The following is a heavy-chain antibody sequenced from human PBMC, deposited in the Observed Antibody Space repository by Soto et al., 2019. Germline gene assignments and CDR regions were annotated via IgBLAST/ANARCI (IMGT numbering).Heavy chain of an antibody. V-gene: IGHV4-30-4*01. CDR2: IYYSGST. D-gene: IGHD6-13*01. CDR3: ARAHGYSSSFDY. Sequence: SSETLSLTCTVSGGSISSGDYYWSWIRQPPGKGLEWIGYIYYSGSTYYNPSLKSRVTISVDTSKNQFSLKLSSVTAADTAVYYCARAHGYSSSFDYWGQGTLVTVSS. CDR1: GGSISSGDYY. J-gene: IGHJ4*02.